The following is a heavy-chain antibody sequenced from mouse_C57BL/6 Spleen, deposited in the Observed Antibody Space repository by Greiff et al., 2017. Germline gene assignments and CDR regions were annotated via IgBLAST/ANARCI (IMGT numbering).Heavy chain of an antibody. J-gene: IGHJ1*03. CDR2: IDPSDSET. V-gene: IGHV1-52*01. CDR1: GYTFTSYW. Sequence: VQLQQPGAELVRPGSSVKLSCKASGYTFTSYWMHWVKQRPIQGLEWIGNIDPSDSETHYNQKFKDKATLTVDKYSSTAYMQLSSLTSEDSAVYYWASGWYYSYCYFEVWGTGTTVTVSS. D-gene: IGHD2-12*01. CDR3: ASGWYYSYCYFEV.